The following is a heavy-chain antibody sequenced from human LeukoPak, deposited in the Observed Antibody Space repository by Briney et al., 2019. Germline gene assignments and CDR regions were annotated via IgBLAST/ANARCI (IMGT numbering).Heavy chain of an antibody. CDR2: IHTSGNT. CDR3: ARYGSRRAFDI. CDR1: GGSISTYY. J-gene: IGHJ3*02. Sequence: SSETLSLTCTVSGGSISTYYWSWIRQPAGKGLEWIGRIHTSGNTNQNPSLKSRVTMSVDTSKNQLSLNLSSLTAADTAVYYCARYGSRRAFDIWGQGTMVTVSS. D-gene: IGHD3-10*01. V-gene: IGHV4-4*07.